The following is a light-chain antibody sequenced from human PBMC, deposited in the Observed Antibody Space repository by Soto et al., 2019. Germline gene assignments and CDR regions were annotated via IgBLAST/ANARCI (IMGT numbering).Light chain of an antibody. Sequence: QSVLTQPASVSGSPGQSITISCTGTSSDVGAFNYVSWYQQHPGKAPRLMIYDVSNRPSGVSNRFSGSKSGNTASLTISGLQAEDEADYYCSSYRHSRTVVFGGGTKLTV. CDR2: DVS. J-gene: IGLJ2*01. V-gene: IGLV2-14*01. CDR3: SSYRHSRTVV. CDR1: SSDVGAFNY.